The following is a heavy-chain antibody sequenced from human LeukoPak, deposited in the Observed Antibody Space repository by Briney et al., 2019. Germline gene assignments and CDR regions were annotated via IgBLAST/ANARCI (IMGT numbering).Heavy chain of an antibody. CDR1: GFTFSDYY. Sequence: GGSLRLSCAASGFTFSDYYMSWIRQAPGKGLGWVSYISSSGSTIYYADSVKGRFTISRDNAKNSLYLQMNGLRAEDTAVYYGARDGVSSWYYFDDWGQGTLVTVSS. J-gene: IGHJ4*02. CDR3: ARDGVSSWYYFDD. D-gene: IGHD6-13*01. CDR2: ISSSGSTI. V-gene: IGHV3-11*04.